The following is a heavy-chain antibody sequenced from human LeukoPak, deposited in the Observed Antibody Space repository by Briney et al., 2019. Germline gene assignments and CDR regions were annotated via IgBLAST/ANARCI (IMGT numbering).Heavy chain of an antibody. CDR1: GFTFSSYE. CDR2: ISSSGSTI. Sequence: GGSLRLSCAASGFTFSSYEMNWVRQAPGKGLEWVSYISSSGSTIYYADSVKGRFTISRDNAKNSLYLQMNSPRAEDTAVYYCARFLALYAFDIWGQGTMVTVSS. J-gene: IGHJ3*02. CDR3: ARFLALYAFDI. V-gene: IGHV3-48*03.